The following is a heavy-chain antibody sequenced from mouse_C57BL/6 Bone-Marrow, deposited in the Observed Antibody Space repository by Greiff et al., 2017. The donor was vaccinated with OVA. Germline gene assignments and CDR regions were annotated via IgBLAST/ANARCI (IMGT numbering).Heavy chain of an antibody. CDR3: ARGYGYFDY. CDR2: INPYNGGT. CDR1: GYTFTDYY. V-gene: IGHV1-19*01. Sequence: VQLKESGPVLVKPGASVKMSCKASGYTFTDYYMNWVKQSHGKSLEWIGVINPYNGGTSYNQKFKGKATLTVDKSSSTAYMELNSLTSEDSAVYYWARGYGYFDYWGQGTTLTVSS. J-gene: IGHJ2*01. D-gene: IGHD1-1*02.